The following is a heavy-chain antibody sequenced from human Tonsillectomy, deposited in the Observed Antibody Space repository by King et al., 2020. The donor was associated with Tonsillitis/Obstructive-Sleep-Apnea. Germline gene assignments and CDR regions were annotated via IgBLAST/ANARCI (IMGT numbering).Heavy chain of an antibody. CDR3: ARHGMHGDFVDY. CDR1: GYRFTDNW. D-gene: IGHD4-17*01. CDR2: IYPGDAAT. Sequence: VQLVESGAEVKKPGESLRISCKGSGYRFTDNWIGWVRQMPGTGLEWMGIIYPGDAATRYGPSFHGQGTISADKSIRTAYLQWSSLKASDTAMYYCARHGMHGDFVDYWGQGTLVTVSS. V-gene: IGHV5-51*01. J-gene: IGHJ4*02.